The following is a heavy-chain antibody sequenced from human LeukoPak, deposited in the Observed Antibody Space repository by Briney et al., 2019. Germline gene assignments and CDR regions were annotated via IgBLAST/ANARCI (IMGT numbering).Heavy chain of an antibody. Sequence: GASVKVSCKASGYTFTSYGISWVRQAPGQGLEWMGWISAYNGNTNYAQKLQGRVTMTTDTSTSTAYMELRSLRSDDTAVYYCARDRDDILTGTRLPDAFDIWGQGTMVTVSS. D-gene: IGHD3-9*01. V-gene: IGHV1-18*01. J-gene: IGHJ3*02. CDR2: ISAYNGNT. CDR3: ARDRDDILTGTRLPDAFDI. CDR1: GYTFTSYG.